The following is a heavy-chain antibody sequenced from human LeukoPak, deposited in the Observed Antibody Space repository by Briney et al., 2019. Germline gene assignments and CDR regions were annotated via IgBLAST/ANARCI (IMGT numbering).Heavy chain of an antibody. CDR1: GGTFSSYA. CDR2: IIPIFGTA. CDR3: ARDRSPYYDSSGYFDY. V-gene: IGHV1-69*05. D-gene: IGHD3-22*01. Sequence: SVKVSCKASGGTFSSYAISWVRQAPGQGLEWMGGIIPIFGTANYAQKFQGRVTITTDESTSTAYMELSSLRSEDTAVYYCARDRSPYYDSSGYFDYWGQGTLVTVSS. J-gene: IGHJ4*02.